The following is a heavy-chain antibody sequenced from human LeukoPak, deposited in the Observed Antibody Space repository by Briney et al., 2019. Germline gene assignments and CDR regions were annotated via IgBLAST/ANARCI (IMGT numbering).Heavy chain of an antibody. V-gene: IGHV4-39*07. CDR3: ARDLGYTSSFDY. J-gene: IGHJ4*02. CDR1: GGSISSSSYY. CDR2: IYYSGST. D-gene: IGHD6-19*01. Sequence: PSETLSLTCTVSGGSISSSSYYWGWIRQPPGKGLEWIGSIYYSGSTYYTPSLKSRVTISVDTSKNQFSLKLSSVTAADTAVYYCARDLGYTSSFDYWGQGTLVTVSS.